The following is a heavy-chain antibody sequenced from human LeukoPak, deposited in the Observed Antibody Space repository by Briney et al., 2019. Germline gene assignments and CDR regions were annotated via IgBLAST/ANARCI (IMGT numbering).Heavy chain of an antibody. CDR3: ARVGGAAGRGGRYMDV. CDR1: GGSISSGSYY. V-gene: IGHV4-61*02. J-gene: IGHJ6*03. D-gene: IGHD6-13*01. CDR2: IYTSGST. Sequence: SETLSLTCTVSGGSISSGSYYWSWIRQPAGKGLEWIGRIYTSGSTNYNPSLKSRVTMSVDTSKNQFSLKLSSVTAADTAVYYCARVGGAAGRGGRYMDVWGKGTTVTISS.